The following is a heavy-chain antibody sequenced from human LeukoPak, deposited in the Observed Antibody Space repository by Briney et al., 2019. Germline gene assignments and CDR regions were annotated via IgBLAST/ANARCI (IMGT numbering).Heavy chain of an antibody. J-gene: IGHJ4*02. CDR3: ATGEWLRLRIRDPARPRSSGYYFDY. CDR1: GYTLTELS. CDR2: FDPEDGET. V-gene: IGHV1-24*01. Sequence: ASVKVSCKVSGYTLTELSMHWVRQAPGKGLEWMGGFDPEDGETIYAQKFQGRVTMTEDTSTDTAYIELSSLRSEDTAVYYCATGEWLRLRIRDPARPRSSGYYFDYWGQGTLVTVSS. D-gene: IGHD5-12*01.